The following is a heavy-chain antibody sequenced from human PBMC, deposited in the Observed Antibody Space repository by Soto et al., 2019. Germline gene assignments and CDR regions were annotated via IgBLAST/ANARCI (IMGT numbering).Heavy chain of an antibody. V-gene: IGHV4-34*01. CDR2: VNPGGIT. Sequence: SETLSLTCAVYGGSLSGYYWTWIRQPPGKGLEWIGEVNPGGITNYSPSVKSRLTISLDTSKKQVSLEMTSVTAADTAVYYCSTRAYDTNGYYRFDPWGQGXLAPVYS. CDR3: STRAYDTNGYYRFDP. CDR1: GGSLSGYY. J-gene: IGHJ5*01. D-gene: IGHD3-22*01.